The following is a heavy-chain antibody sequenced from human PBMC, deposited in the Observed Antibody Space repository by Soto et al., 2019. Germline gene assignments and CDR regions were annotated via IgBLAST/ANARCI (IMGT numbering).Heavy chain of an antibody. CDR3: ARDEDTAMARFDY. J-gene: IGHJ4*02. V-gene: IGHV3-21*01. CDR2: ISSSSSYI. Sequence: EVQLVESGGGLVKPGGSLRLSCAASGFTFSSYSMNWVRQAPGKGLEWVSSISSSSSYIYYADSVKGRFTISRDNAKNSQYLQMNSLRAEDTVVYYCARDEDTAMARFDYWGQGTLVTVSS. CDR1: GFTFSSYS. D-gene: IGHD5-18*01.